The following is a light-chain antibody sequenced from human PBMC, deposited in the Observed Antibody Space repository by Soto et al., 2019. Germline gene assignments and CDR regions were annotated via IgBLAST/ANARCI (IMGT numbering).Light chain of an antibody. CDR3: QHYSSYPIT. CDR1: QSISYW. Sequence: DIHMTQSPSTLSASVGDRVTITCRASQSISYWLAWYQQKPGKAPKVLIYKASSLESGVPSRFSGSGSGTEFTLTINSLQPDDVATYYCQHYSSYPITFGQGTRLEIK. V-gene: IGKV1-5*03. CDR2: KAS. J-gene: IGKJ5*01.